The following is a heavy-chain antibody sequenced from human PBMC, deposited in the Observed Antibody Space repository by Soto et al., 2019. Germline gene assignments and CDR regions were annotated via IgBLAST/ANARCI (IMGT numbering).Heavy chain of an antibody. CDR1: GGSISSYY. V-gene: IGHV4-39*01. J-gene: IGHJ3*02. Sequence: SETLSLTCTVSGGSISSYYWVWIRQPPGKGLEWIGNSYYSGSTYYNPSLKSRVTISVDTSKSQFSLTLSSVTAADTAVYYCARRSIPLKAFDIWGQGTMVTVSS. CDR3: ARRSIPLKAFDI. CDR2: SYYSGST.